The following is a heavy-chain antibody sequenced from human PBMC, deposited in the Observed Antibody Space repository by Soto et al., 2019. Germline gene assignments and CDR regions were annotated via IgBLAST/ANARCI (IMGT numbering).Heavy chain of an antibody. V-gene: IGHV4-34*01. CDR2: INHSGST. CDR3: ARKYSGYDLDY. Sequence: QVQLQQWGAGLLKPSETLSLTCAVYGGSFSGYYWSWIRQPPGKGLEWIGEINHSGSTNYNPSLKSRVTISVDTSKNQFSLKLSSVTAADTAVYSCARKYSGYDLDYWGQGTLVTVSS. J-gene: IGHJ4*02. D-gene: IGHD5-12*01. CDR1: GGSFSGYY.